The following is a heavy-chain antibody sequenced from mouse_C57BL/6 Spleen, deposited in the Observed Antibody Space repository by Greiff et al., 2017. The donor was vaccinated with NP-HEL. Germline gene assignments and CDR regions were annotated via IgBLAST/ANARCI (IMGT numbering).Heavy chain of an antibody. CDR2: IYPGDGDT. CDR1: GYAFSSYW. D-gene: IGHD1-1*01. Sequence: VQLQQSGAELVKPGASVKISCKASGYAFSSYWMNWVKQRPGKGLEWIGQIYPGDGDTNYNGKFKGKATLTADKSSSTAYMQLSSLTSEDSAVYFCARGGLSYYAMDYWGQGTSVTVSS. V-gene: IGHV1-80*01. J-gene: IGHJ4*01. CDR3: ARGGLSYYAMDY.